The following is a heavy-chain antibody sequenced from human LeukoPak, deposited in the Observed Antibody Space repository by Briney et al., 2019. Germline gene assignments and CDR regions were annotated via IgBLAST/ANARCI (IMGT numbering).Heavy chain of an antibody. CDR3: AREGARGVIRLNYYYGMDV. J-gene: IGHJ6*02. CDR2: INPSGGST. Sequence: ASVNVSCKASGYTFTSYYMHWVRQAPGQGLEWMGIINPSGGSTSYAQKFQGRVTMTRDTSTSTVYMELSSLRSEDTAVYYCAREGARGVIRLNYYYGMDVWGQGTTVTVSS. CDR1: GYTFTSYY. V-gene: IGHV1-46*01. D-gene: IGHD3-10*01.